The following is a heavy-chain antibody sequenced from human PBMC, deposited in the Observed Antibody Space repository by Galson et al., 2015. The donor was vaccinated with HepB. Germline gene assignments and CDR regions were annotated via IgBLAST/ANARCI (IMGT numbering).Heavy chain of an antibody. D-gene: IGHD3-10*01. Sequence: SVKVSCKASGGTFSSYTISWVRQAPGQGLEWMGRIIPILGIANYAQKFQGRVTITADKSTSTAYMELSSLRSEDTAVYYCARDKRGEGFYSQVLFGELNPLDYWGQGTLVTVSS. CDR1: GGTFSSYT. CDR2: IIPILGIA. J-gene: IGHJ4*02. CDR3: ARDKRGEGFYSQVLFGELNPLDY. V-gene: IGHV1-69*04.